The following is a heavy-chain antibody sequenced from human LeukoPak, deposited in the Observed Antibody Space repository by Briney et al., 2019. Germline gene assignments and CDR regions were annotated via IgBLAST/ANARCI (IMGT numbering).Heavy chain of an antibody. CDR1: FIFSTYA. Sequence: GGSLRLSCAASFIFSTYAMTWVRQAPGKGLGWVSALSDSGGITYYADSVKGRFTISRDNSKNTLYLQMNSLRAEDTAIYYCAKASAVRGYYYYGMDVWGQGTTVTVSS. CDR2: LSDSGGIT. CDR3: AKASAVRGYYYYGMDV. J-gene: IGHJ6*02. V-gene: IGHV3-23*01. D-gene: IGHD3-10*02.